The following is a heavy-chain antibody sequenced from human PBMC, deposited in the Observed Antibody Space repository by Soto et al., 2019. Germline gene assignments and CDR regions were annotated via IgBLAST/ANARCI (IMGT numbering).Heavy chain of an antibody. CDR3: AREDHGGLLPGYYYYGMDV. D-gene: IGHD3-16*01. CDR1: GFIFSSYA. CDR2: ISYDGSKK. Sequence: LRLSCAASGFIFSSYAMNWVRQAPGNGLEWVALISYDGSKKYYADSVKGRFTISRDNSRDTLYLQMNSLRAEDTAVYYCAREDHGGLLPGYYYYGMDVWGQGTTVTVSS. J-gene: IGHJ6*02. V-gene: IGHV3-30-3*01.